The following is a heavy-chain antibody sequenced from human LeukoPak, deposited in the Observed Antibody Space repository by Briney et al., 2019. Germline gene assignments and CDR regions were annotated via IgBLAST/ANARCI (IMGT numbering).Heavy chain of an antibody. CDR2: ISSSSSLI. J-gene: IGHJ4*02. V-gene: IGHV3-21*01. CDR1: GFTFSSYA. Sequence: PGGSLRLSCAASGFTFSSYAMSWVRQAPGKGLEWVASISSSSSLIYYTDSVKGRFTISRDNAKNSLYLQMNSLRAEDTAVYFCAKEGRSTTPGYWGQGTLVTVSS. CDR3: AKEGRSTTPGY. D-gene: IGHD6-13*01.